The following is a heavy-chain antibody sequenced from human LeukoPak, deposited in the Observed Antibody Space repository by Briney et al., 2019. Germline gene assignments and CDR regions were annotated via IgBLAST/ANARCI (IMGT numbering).Heavy chain of an antibody. V-gene: IGHV1-69*02. J-gene: IGHJ4*02. CDR3: ARLESGSYSDY. CDR2: IIPILGIA. D-gene: IGHD1-26*01. CDR1: GYTFTGYY. Sequence: SVKVSCKASGYTFTGYYMHWVRQAPGQGLEWMGRIIPILGIANYAQKFQGRVTITADKSTSTAYMELSSLRSEDTAVYYCARLESGSYSDYWGQGTLVTVSS.